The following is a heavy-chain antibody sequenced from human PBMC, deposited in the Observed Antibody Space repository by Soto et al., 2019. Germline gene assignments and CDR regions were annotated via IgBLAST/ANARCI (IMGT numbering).Heavy chain of an antibody. D-gene: IGHD3-9*01. CDR3: ARHIPSGYNDAFDT. CDR1: GFSLSTSGVG. J-gene: IGHJ3*02. V-gene: IGHV2-5*02. CDR2: IDWDDDK. Sequence: QITLKESGPTLVKPTQTLTLTCTFSGFSLSTSGVGLGWIRQTPGKALEWLAIIDWDDDKRYSPSLKSRLTITKGTSKNHVVLTMTNMDPVDTATYYCARHIPSGYNDAFDTWGQGTMVTVSS.